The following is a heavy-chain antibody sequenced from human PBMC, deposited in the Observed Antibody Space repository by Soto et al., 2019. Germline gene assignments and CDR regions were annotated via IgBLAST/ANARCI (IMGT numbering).Heavy chain of an antibody. CDR3: ATSIQSGDNDY. CDR1: GFTFDDYA. CDR2: ISWNSGSI. V-gene: IGHV3-9*01. Sequence: GGSLRLSCAASGFTFDDYAMHWVRQAPGKGLEWVSGISWNSGSIGYADSVKGRFTISRDNAKNSLYLQMNSLRAEDAALYYCATSIQSGDNDYWGQGTLVTVSS. D-gene: IGHD4-17*01. J-gene: IGHJ4*02.